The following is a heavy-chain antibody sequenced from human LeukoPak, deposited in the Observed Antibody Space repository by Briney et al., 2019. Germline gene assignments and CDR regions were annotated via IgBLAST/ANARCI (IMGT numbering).Heavy chain of an antibody. CDR3: ARIHGPTGGGRRAYDY. CDR2: MNPNSGNT. D-gene: IGHD2-8*02. CDR1: GYTFTSYA. J-gene: IGHJ4*02. V-gene: IGHV1-8*03. Sequence: ASVKVSCKASGYTFTSYAMHWVRQAPGQRLEWMGWMNPNSGNTGYAQKFQGRVTITRNTSISTAYMELSSLRSEDTAVYYCARIHGPTGGGRRAYDYWGQGTLVTVSS.